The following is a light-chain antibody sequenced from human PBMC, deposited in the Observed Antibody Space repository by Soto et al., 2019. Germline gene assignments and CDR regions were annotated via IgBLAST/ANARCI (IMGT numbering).Light chain of an antibody. CDR1: SSDIDNFDY. CDR2: SVS. J-gene: IGLJ3*02. Sequence: QSALTQPASVSGSPGQSISISCTGTSSDIDNFDYASWYQQYPGKAPRLIIYSVSYRPSGVSNRFAGSKSGNTASLTISGSQAEDEADYYCASYTSATIRVVGGGTKLTVL. V-gene: IGLV2-14*03. CDR3: ASYTSATIRV.